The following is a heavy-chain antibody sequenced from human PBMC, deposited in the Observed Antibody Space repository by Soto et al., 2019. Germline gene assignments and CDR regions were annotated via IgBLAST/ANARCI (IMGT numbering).Heavy chain of an antibody. D-gene: IGHD5-12*01. Sequence: QLVESGGDLVQPGGSLRLSCAASGFSVSNNYMKWVRQAPGKGLEWVSLIYSGGSTYYADSVKGRFTISRDNSKNTLFLQMNSLRVEDTAVYYCARDRGYRWGQGTMVTVSS. CDR2: IYSGGST. V-gene: IGHV3-66*01. CDR1: GFSVSNNY. J-gene: IGHJ3*01. CDR3: ARDRGYR.